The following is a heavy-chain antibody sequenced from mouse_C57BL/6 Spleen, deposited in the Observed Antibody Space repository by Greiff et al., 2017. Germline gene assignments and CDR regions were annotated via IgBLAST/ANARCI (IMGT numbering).Heavy chain of an antibody. CDR3: ARVAGTRFYY. CDR2: ISDGGSYT. V-gene: IGHV5-4*01. J-gene: IGHJ2*01. CDR1: GFTFSSYA. D-gene: IGHD4-1*01. Sequence: EVQRVESGGGLVKPGGSLKLSCAASGFTFSSYALSWVRQTPEKRLEWVATISDGGSYTNYTDNVKGRFTISRDNAKNNLYLQMSHLKSEDTAMYYCARVAGTRFYYWGQGTTLTVSS.